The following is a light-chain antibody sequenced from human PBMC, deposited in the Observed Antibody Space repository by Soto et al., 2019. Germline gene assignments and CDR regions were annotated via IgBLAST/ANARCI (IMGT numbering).Light chain of an antibody. Sequence: QSALTQPPSASGSPGQSVAISCSGTSSDVGGYNYVSWYQQHPGKAPKLMIYDVNKRPSGVPDRFFGSKSGNTASLIVSGLQAEDEADYYCVSYAGSNRPAFGGGTKVTVL. CDR1: SSDVGGYNY. J-gene: IGLJ2*01. CDR2: DVN. CDR3: VSYAGSNRPA. V-gene: IGLV2-8*01.